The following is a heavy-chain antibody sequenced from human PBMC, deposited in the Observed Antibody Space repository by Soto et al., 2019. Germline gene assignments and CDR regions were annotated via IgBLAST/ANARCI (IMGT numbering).Heavy chain of an antibody. D-gene: IGHD6-13*01. CDR1: GGSVSSGSYY. V-gene: IGHV4-61*01. Sequence: QVQPQESGPGLVKPSETLSLTCTVSGGSVSSGSYYWSWIRQPPGKGLEWIGYIFYSGSTNYNPSLESRITIAVDSSENQFSLRLSSVTAADTAVYYCARDASAAYYYYYGMDVWAQGTAVTVSS. J-gene: IGHJ6*02. CDR2: IFYSGST. CDR3: ARDASAAYYYYYGMDV.